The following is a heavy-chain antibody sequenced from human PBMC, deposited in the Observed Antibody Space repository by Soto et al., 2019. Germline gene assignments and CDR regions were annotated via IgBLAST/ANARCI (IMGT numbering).Heavy chain of an antibody. CDR1: GACISGFY. CDR3: VRDGTKTLWDWFDP. V-gene: IGHV4-4*07. CDR2: IYATGTT. D-gene: IGHD1-1*01. J-gene: IGHJ5*02. Sequence: SQTLSLTCTVSGACISGFYWSWIRKSAGKGLEWIGRIYATGTTDYNPSLKSRVMMSVDTSKKQFSLKLRSVTAADAAVYYCVRDGTKTLWDWFDPWGQGISVTGSS.